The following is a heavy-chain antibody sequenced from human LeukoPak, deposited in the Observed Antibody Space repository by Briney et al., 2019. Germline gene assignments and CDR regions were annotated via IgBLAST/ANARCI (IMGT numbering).Heavy chain of an antibody. V-gene: IGHV4-4*07. J-gene: IGHJ4*02. CDR2: LYSSGST. CDR3: ARSYTSGWYGR. CDR1: GGSISGYY. Sequence: SETLSLTCTVSGGSISGYYWSWIRQPAGKGLEWIGRLYSSGSTNYNPSLRSRVTMSVDTSKNQFSLKLSSVTAADTAIHYCARSYTSGWYGRWGQGTLVNVSS. D-gene: IGHD6-13*01.